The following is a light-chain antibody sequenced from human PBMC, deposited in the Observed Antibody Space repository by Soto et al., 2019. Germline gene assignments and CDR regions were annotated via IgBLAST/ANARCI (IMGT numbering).Light chain of an antibody. J-gene: IGKJ4*02. CDR2: AAS. Sequence: DIQMTQSPSSLSASVGDRVTITCRASQSISSYLNWYQQKPGKAPKLLIYAASSLQSGVPSRFSGSGSGTDFTLTISNLQPEDFATYYCQQSYSTPLTSGGGTKVDIK. CDR1: QSISSY. CDR3: QQSYSTPLT. V-gene: IGKV1-39*01.